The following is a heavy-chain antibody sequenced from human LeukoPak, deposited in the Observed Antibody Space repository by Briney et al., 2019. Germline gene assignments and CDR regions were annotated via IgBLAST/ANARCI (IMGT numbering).Heavy chain of an antibody. CDR3: ARDWAAAAHFDY. CDR1: GFIFSSYW. J-gene: IGHJ4*02. Sequence: GGSLRLSCAASGFIFSSYWMHWVRQAPGKGLVWVSRIKSDGSSTSYADSVKGRFTISRDNAKNTLHLQMNSLRAEDTAVYYCARDWAAAAHFDYWGQGTLVTVSS. CDR2: IKSDGSST. D-gene: IGHD6-13*01. V-gene: IGHV3-74*01.